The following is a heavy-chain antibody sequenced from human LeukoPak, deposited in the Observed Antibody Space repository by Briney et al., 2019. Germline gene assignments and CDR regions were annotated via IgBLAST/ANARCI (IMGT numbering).Heavy chain of an antibody. J-gene: IGHJ6*02. V-gene: IGHV3-66*01. CDR2: IYSGGST. CDR1: GFTVSSNY. Sequence: GGSLRLSCAASGFTVSSNYMSWVGQAPGKGLEWVSVIYSGGSTYYADSVKGKFTISRDNSKNTLYLQMNSLRAEDTAVYYCARDHLDSSGWSNYYYGMDVWGQGTTVTVSS. CDR3: ARDHLDSSGWSNYYYGMDV. D-gene: IGHD6-19*01.